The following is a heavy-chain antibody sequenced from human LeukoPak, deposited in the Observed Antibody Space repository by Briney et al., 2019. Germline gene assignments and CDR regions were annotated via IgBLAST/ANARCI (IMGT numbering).Heavy chain of an antibody. CDR3: ARDIVAAGLFFDY. CDR1: GFTFSDYY. J-gene: IGHJ4*02. Sequence: GGSLRLSCAASGFTFSDYYMGWIRQAPGKGLECVSYIRGSGSDIYYADSVKGRFTISRDNAKNSLFLQMNSLRAEDTAVYYCARDIVAAGLFFDYWGQGTPVTVSS. CDR2: IRGSGSDI. V-gene: IGHV3-11*01. D-gene: IGHD6-13*01.